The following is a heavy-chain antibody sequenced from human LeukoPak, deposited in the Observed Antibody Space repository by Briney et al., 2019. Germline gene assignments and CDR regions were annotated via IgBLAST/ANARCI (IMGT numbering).Heavy chain of an antibody. CDR1: GGSISSSSYY. V-gene: IGHV4-39*07. CDR3: ARAPITMVRGGHPADY. Sequence: PSETLSLTCTVSGGSISSSSYYWGWIRQPPGKGLEWIGSIYYSGSTYYNPSLKSRVTISVDTSKNQFSLKLSSVTAADTAVYYCARAPITMVRGGHPADYWGQGTLVTVSS. CDR2: IYYSGST. J-gene: IGHJ4*02. D-gene: IGHD3-10*01.